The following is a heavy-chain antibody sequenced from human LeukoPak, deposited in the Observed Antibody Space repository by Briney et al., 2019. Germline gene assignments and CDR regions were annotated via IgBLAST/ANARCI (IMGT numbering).Heavy chain of an antibody. Sequence: ASVKVSCKASGYTFTGYYMHWVRQAPGQGLEWMGWINPNSGGTNYAQKFQGRVTMTRDTPISTAYMELSRLRSDDTAVYYCAREQQDLGYCSSTSCYMFDYWGQGTLVTVSS. CDR3: AREQQDLGYCSSTSCYMFDY. J-gene: IGHJ4*02. CDR1: GYTFTGYY. D-gene: IGHD2-2*02. V-gene: IGHV1-2*02. CDR2: INPNSGGT.